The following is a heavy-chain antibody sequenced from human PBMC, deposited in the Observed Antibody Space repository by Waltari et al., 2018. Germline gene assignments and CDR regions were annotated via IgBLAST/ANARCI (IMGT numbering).Heavy chain of an antibody. CDR3: ASGGGYCSSTSCPPLDY. CDR1: GFTFSSYS. CDR2: ISSSSSTI. V-gene: IGHV3-48*04. D-gene: IGHD2-2*01. J-gene: IGHJ4*02. Sequence: EVQLVESGGGLVQPGGSLRLSCAASGFTFSSYSMNWVRPAPGKGLEWVSYISSSSSTIYYADSVKGRFTISRDNAKNSLYLQMNSLRAEDTAVYYCASGGGYCSSTSCPPLDYWGQGTLVTVSS.